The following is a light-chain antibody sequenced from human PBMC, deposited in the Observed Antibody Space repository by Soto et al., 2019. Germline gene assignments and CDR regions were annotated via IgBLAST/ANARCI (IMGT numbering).Light chain of an antibody. CDR3: QVWDISSGHVV. CDR1: NIGSKS. J-gene: IGLJ3*02. Sequence: SYELTQPPSVSVAPGKTASVACGGSNIGSKSVHWYQKKSGQAPVLVMYYDSDRPSVIPERFSGSNSGNTATLTIRRVEAGDEADYYCQVWDISSGHVVFGGGTQLTVL. V-gene: IGLV3-21*01. CDR2: YDS.